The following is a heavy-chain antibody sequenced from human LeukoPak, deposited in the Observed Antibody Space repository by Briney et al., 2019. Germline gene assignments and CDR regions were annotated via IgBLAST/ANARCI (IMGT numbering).Heavy chain of an antibody. Sequence: ASVKVSCKASGYTFTSYGISWVRQAPGQGLEWMGWISAYNGITNYAQKLQGRVTMTTDTSTSTAYMELRSLRSDDTAVYYCARDLYYDYVWGSYRYPPDAFDIWGQGTMVTVSS. J-gene: IGHJ3*02. V-gene: IGHV1-18*01. D-gene: IGHD3-16*02. CDR2: ISAYNGIT. CDR1: GYTFTSYG. CDR3: ARDLYYDYVWGSYRYPPDAFDI.